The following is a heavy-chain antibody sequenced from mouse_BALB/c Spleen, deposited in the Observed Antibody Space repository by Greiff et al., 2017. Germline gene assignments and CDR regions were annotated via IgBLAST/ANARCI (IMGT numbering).Heavy chain of an antibody. J-gene: IGHJ4*01. CDR3: TRAYAPGYYYAMDY. D-gene: IGHD1-2*01. CDR1: GYTFTSYW. Sequence: LQQPGSELVRPGASVKLSCKASGYTFTSYWMHWVKQRPGQGLEWIGNIYPGNGSTSYDEKFKSKATLTVDTSSSTAYMQLSSLTSEDSAVYYCTRAYAPGYYYAMDYWGQGTSVTVSA. CDR2: IYPGNGST. V-gene: IGHV1S22*01.